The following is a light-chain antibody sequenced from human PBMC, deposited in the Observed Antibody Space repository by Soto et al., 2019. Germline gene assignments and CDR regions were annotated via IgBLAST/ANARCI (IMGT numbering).Light chain of an antibody. CDR3: SSYAGNRDVI. CDR2: EVS. J-gene: IGLJ2*01. CDR1: SSDVGGYNY. V-gene: IGLV2-8*01. Sequence: QSALTQPPSASGSPGQSVTISCTGSSSDVGGYNYVSWYQQHPGKAPKLMIYEVSKRPSGVPDRFSGSKSGNTASLTVSGLQAEDEADYYCSSYAGNRDVICGVGTKLTVL.